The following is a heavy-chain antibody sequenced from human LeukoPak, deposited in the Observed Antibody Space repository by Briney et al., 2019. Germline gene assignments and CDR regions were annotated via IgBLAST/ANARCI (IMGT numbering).Heavy chain of an antibody. J-gene: IGHJ4*02. V-gene: IGHV4-38-2*02. D-gene: IGHD3-10*01. CDR2: IYHSGST. CDR3: ARGRKGFGEFPY. CDR1: GYSISSGYY. Sequence: PSETLSLTCTVSGYSISSGYYWGWIRQPPGKGLEWIGSIYHSGSTYYNPSLKSRVTISVDTSKNQFSLKLSSVTAADTAVYYCARGRKGFGEFPYWGQGTLVTVSS.